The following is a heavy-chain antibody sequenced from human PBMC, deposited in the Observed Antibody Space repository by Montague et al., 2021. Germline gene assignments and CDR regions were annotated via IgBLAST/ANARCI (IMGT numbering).Heavy chain of an antibody. CDR3: ARGPQVRRVIITRTNHYCYMDV. Sequence: SVTVSCKASGYTFTSYDINWVRQATGQGLEWMGWMNPNSGNTGYAQKFQDGVTMTWNTSISTAYMELISLRSEDTAVYYCARGPQVRRVIITRTNHYCYMDVWGQGTTVTVSS. V-gene: IGHV1-8*01. J-gene: IGHJ6*02. D-gene: IGHD3-10*01. CDR1: GYTFTSYD. CDR2: MNPNSGNT.